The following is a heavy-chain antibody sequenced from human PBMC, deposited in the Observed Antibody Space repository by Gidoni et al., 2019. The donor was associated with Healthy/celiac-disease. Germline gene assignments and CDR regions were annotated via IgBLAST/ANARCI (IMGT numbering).Heavy chain of an antibody. CDR2: IYWDGDT. CDR3: SHSPPLWNSYGTYFDI. V-gene: IGHV2-5*05. J-gene: IGHJ4*02. CDR1: GCSLRTSGLG. Sequence: QITLEESGPTLVKPTQTLTLTSTVSGCSLRTSGLGVGWIRQPPGKALEWLALIYWDGDTRYDASVVRRRITTKDASKNQMLLTMTNRHPADTATFYCSHSPPLWNSYGTYFDIWGQGTLVTVSS. D-gene: IGHD5-18*01.